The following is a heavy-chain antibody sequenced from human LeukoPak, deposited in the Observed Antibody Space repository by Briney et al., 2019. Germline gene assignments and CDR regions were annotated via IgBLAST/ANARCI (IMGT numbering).Heavy chain of an antibody. V-gene: IGHV3-64*01. CDR1: VFTFSIYA. CDR3: ARDRVGSSWSEFDS. Sequence: GGSLRLSCAASVFTFSIYAMHWVRQAPGKGLEYVSAISGSGVSTNYANAVKGRFTMSRDNSKNTLFLQMDSLRAEDTAVYYCARDRVGSSWSEFDSWGQGTLVTVSS. D-gene: IGHD6-13*01. CDR2: ISGSGVST. J-gene: IGHJ4*02.